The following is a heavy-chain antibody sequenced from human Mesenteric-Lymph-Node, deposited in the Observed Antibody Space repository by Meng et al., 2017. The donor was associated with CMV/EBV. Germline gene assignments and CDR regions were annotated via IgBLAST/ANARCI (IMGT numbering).Heavy chain of an antibody. CDR1: GITFGDYV. D-gene: IGHD2-8*01. J-gene: IGHJ4*02. CDR3: ARPNGGLRYGVDY. CDR2: IDGRGGTI. Sequence: GESLKISCAVSGITFGDYVMHWVRQVPGKGLEWVSYIDGRGGTIYYPDFVKGRFTISRDNADNSLYLQMNSLRAEDTAIYYCARPNGGLRYGVDYWGQGTLVTVSS. V-gene: IGHV3-48*03.